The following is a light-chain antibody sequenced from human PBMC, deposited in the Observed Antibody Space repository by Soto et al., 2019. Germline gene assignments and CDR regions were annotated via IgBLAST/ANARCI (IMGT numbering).Light chain of an antibody. V-gene: IGLV1-44*01. CDR2: SSD. Sequence: HSVLTQPPSASGTPGQRVTISCSGSSSNIGRNTVKWYRQLPGTAPKLLIGSSDQRPSGVPDRFSGSQSGTSASLAISGLQSEDEADDICAAWDDSLNAWAFGGGTKLTVL. CDR1: SSNIGRNT. CDR3: AAWDDSLNAWA. J-gene: IGLJ3*02.